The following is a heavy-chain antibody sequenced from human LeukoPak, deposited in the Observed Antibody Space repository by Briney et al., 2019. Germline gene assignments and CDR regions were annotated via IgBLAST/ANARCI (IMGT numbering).Heavy chain of an antibody. D-gene: IGHD3-10*01. CDR1: GFVFSNYG. CDR2: IRYDGSNI. V-gene: IGHV3-30*02. CDR3: AKHDFYGAGSLGSH. Sequence: GGSLRLSCAASGFVFSNYGIHWVRQAPGMGLEWVTFIRYDGSNIFIADSVKGRFTISRDNSKNTLYLEMNSLRVEDTAVYYCAKHDFYGAGSLGSHWGQGTLVTVSS. J-gene: IGHJ4*02.